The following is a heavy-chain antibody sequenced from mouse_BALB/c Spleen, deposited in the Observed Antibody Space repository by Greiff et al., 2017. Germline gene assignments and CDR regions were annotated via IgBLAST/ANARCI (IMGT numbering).Heavy chain of an antibody. D-gene: IGHD2-10*01. V-gene: IGHV5-6-3*01. J-gene: IGHJ2*01. CDR2: INSNGGST. CDR3: ARAPSYGNYDY. CDR1: GFTFSSYG. Sequence: EVQVVESGGGLVQPGGSLKLSCAASGFTFSSYGMSWVRQTPDKRLELVATINSNGGSTYYPDSVKGRFTISRDNAKNTLYLQMSSLKSEDTAMYYCARAPSYGNYDYWGQGTTLTVSS.